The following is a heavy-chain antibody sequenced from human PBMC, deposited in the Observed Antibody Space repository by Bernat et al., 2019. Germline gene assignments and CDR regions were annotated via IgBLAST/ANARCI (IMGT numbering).Heavy chain of an antibody. D-gene: IGHD2-2*01. Sequence: EVQLVESGGGLVQPGGSLRLSCAASGFTFSSYSMNWVRQAPGKGLEWLSYISSSSSTIYYADSMKGRFTISRDNAKNSLYLQMNSLRAEDTAVYYCARDASGCSSTSCSLGWFDPWGQGTLVTVSS. J-gene: IGHJ5*02. CDR2: ISSSSSTI. CDR3: ARDASGCSSTSCSLGWFDP. V-gene: IGHV3-48*01. CDR1: GFTFSSYS.